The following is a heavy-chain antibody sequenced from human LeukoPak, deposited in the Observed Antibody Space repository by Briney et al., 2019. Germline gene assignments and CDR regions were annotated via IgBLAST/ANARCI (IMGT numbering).Heavy chain of an antibody. J-gene: IGHJ6*03. V-gene: IGHV3-74*01. Sequence: GGSLRLSCAASGFTFSSYWMHWVRQAPGKGLVWVSRIHSDGSSTSYADSVKGRFTISRDNAKNSLYLQMNSLRAEDTAVYYCARDAFWSGYYRLYYYYYMDVWGKGTTVTVSS. CDR3: ARDAFWSGYYRLYYYYYMDV. CDR1: GFTFSSYW. D-gene: IGHD3-3*01. CDR2: IHSDGSST.